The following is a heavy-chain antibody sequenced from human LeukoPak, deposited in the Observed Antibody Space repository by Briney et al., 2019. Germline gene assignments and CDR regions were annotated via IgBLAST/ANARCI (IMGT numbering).Heavy chain of an antibody. CDR2: IYYSGST. CDR1: GGPISSGDYY. D-gene: IGHD3-10*01. J-gene: IGHJ4*02. CDR3: ARGGMTMVRGLD. Sequence: PSETLSLTCTVSGGPISSGDYYWSWIRQPPGKGLEWIGYIYYSGSTYYNPSLKSRVTISVDTSKNQFSLKLSSVTAADTAVYYCARGGMTMVRGLDWGQGTLVTVSS. V-gene: IGHV4-30-4*01.